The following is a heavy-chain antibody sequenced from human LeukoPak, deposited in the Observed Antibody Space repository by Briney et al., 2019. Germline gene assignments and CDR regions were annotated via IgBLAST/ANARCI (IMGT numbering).Heavy chain of an antibody. CDR1: GASINDYY. Sequence: SETLSLTCSVSGASINDYYWTWIRQPPGKGLEWIGYDYHTGTSGYHPSLKSRVAMSLDTSKNQVSLKLRSVTAADTAVYFCTRVVNGGHFDYWGQGTLVTVSS. CDR3: TRVVNGGHFDY. V-gene: IGHV4-59*01. J-gene: IGHJ4*02. D-gene: IGHD2-8*01. CDR2: DYHTGTS.